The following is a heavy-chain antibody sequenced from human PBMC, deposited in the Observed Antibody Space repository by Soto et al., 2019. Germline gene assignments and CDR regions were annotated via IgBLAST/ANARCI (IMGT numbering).Heavy chain of an antibody. J-gene: IGHJ5*02. CDR2: IIPLYGTT. CDR1: EGTRSSFG. CDR3: ARDIPTYYDSSFDWSDP. Sequence: SVEVSGKAAEGTRSSFGISWVRQVPGQGLEWMGSIIPLYGTTNYAQRFRDRVAFIADDSTNMIYMELMSLRSDDTAIYYCARDIPTYYDSSFDWSDPWGQGVLVTVSS. V-gene: IGHV1-69*13. D-gene: IGHD3-16*01.